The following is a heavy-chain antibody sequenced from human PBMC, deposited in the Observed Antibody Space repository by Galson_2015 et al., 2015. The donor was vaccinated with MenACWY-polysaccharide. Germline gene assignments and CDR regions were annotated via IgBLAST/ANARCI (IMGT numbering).Heavy chain of an antibody. CDR1: GIRFSGSG. V-gene: IGHV3-33*01. J-gene: IGHJ3*02. CDR3: AREGSRIVFHAFDT. Sequence: SLRLSCAASGIRFSGSGMHWVRQAPGKGLEWVAVIQYDGTNKVYADSVKGRVTISRDNSKNTLYLEMNSLRAEDTAVYYCAREGSRIVFHAFDTWGQRTMVTVSS. D-gene: IGHD6-13*01. CDR2: IQYDGTNK.